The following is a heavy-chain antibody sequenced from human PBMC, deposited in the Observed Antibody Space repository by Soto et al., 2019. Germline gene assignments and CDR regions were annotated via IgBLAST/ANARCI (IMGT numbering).Heavy chain of an antibody. J-gene: IGHJ4*02. Sequence: GGSLRLCCASSVFTFSIYSMNWVRQFPGKGLDWISYISSSSATTYYADSVRGRFTISRDNARNSLYLQMNNLRDEDTAVYYCARDPLNTHHYFDYWGQGTLVTVSS. CDR2: ISSSSATT. V-gene: IGHV3-48*02. CDR1: VFTFSIYS. CDR3: ARDPLNTHHYFDY. D-gene: IGHD2-2*02.